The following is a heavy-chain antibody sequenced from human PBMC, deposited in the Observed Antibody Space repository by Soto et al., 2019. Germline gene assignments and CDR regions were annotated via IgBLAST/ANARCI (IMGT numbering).Heavy chain of an antibody. CDR2: IWYDGSNK. J-gene: IGHJ6*02. CDR3: ARDRLLSHFRSAYGMDV. CDR1: GFTFSSYG. Sequence: GGSLRLSCAASGFTFSSYGMHWVRQAPGKGLEWVAVIWYDGSNKYYADSVKGRFTISRDNSKNTLYLQMNSLRAEDTAVYYCARDRLLSHFRSAYGMDVWGQGTTVTVSS. V-gene: IGHV3-33*01.